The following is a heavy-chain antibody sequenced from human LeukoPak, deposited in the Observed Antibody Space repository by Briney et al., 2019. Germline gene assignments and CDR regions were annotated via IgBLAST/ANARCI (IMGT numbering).Heavy chain of an antibody. D-gene: IGHD3-3*01. Sequence: PSETLSLTCAVYGGSFSGYYWSWIRQPPGKGLEWIGEINHSGSTNYNPSLKSRVTISVDTSKNQFSLKLSSVTAADTAVYYCARGFMIFGVVTPTYYYYYGMDVWGQGTTVTVSS. CDR2: INHSGST. J-gene: IGHJ6*02. V-gene: IGHV4-34*01. CDR3: ARGFMIFGVVTPTYYYYYGMDV. CDR1: GGSFSGYY.